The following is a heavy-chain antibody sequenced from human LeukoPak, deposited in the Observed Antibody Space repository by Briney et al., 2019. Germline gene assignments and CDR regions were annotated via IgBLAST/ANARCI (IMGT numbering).Heavy chain of an antibody. CDR2: IYCADDK. CDR1: AFSLSTRGVG. Sequence: SGPTLVKPTQTLTLTCTFSAFSLSTRGVGVGWNRQPPVKALEWLALIYCADDKRYTPSLNSRLTITKDTSKNQVVLTMTNMDPVDTVTYCCAHRLEQWLPFDYWGQGTLVTVSS. D-gene: IGHD6-19*01. V-gene: IGHV2-5*02. CDR3: AHRLEQWLPFDY. J-gene: IGHJ4*02.